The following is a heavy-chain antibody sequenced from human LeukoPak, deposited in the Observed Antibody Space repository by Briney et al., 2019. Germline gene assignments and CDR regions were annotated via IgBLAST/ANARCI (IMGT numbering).Heavy chain of an antibody. D-gene: IGHD3-16*01. Sequence: SETLSLTCTVSGGSITSYYWSWIRQPPGKGLEWIGYMYYSGGTNYNPSLKSRVTISVDRSKSQFSLKLYSVTAADTAVYYCAREVLGGAFDIWGQGTMVTVSS. CDR3: AREVLGGAFDI. V-gene: IGHV4-59*12. J-gene: IGHJ3*02. CDR2: MYYSGGT. CDR1: GGSITSYY.